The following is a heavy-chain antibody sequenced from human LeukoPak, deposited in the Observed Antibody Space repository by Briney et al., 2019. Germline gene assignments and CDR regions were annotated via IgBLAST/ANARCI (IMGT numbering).Heavy chain of an antibody. CDR1: GFTFSSYA. CDR3: ARGESDYGDPYDY. CDR2: ISGSGGST. J-gene: IGHJ4*02. Sequence: GGSLRLSCAASGFTFSSYAMSWVRQAPGKGLEWVSAISGSGGSTYYADSVKGRFTISRDNAKNSLYLQMNSLRAEDTAVYYCARGESDYGDPYDYWGQGTLVTVSS. V-gene: IGHV3-23*01. D-gene: IGHD4-17*01.